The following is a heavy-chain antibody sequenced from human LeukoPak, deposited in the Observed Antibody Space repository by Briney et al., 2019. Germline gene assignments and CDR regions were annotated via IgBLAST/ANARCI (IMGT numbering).Heavy chain of an antibody. CDR3: ATYSTGRYKGLEY. CDR2: ISGSGGST. Sequence: GGSLRLSCAASGFTFSSYAMSWVRQAPGKGLEWVSAISGSGGSTYYADSVKGRFTISRDNSKNTLYLQMNSLRAEDTAVYYCATYSTGRYKGLEYWGQGTLVTVSS. D-gene: IGHD6-19*01. CDR1: GFTFSSYA. V-gene: IGHV3-23*01. J-gene: IGHJ4*02.